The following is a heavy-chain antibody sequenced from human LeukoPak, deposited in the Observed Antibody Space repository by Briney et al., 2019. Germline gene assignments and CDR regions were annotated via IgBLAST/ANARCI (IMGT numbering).Heavy chain of an antibody. D-gene: IGHD6-19*01. CDR2: ISYLGNT. Sequence: SETLSLTCTASGGSISDYYWNWIRQPPGKRLKWIGYISYLGNTNYSPSLKSRITMSVDTSNTQFSLRLNSVTAADTAVYYCASYALGWYKIDFWGQGVLVTVSS. CDR1: GGSISDYY. J-gene: IGHJ4*02. V-gene: IGHV4-59*01. CDR3: ASYALGWYKIDF.